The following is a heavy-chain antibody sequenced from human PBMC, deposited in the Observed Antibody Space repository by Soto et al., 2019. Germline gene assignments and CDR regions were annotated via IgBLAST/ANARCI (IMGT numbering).Heavy chain of an antibody. CDR2: IYYSGST. Sequence: LSLTCTVSGGSINSSSYYWSWVRQPPGKGLEWIANIYYSGSTYNNPSLKSRVTVSVDTSKNQFSLKLSSVTAADTAVYYCARQHFYYNSSSYSTFATWGQGTLVTVSS. V-gene: IGHV4-39*01. CDR3: ARQHFYYNSSSYSTFAT. J-gene: IGHJ5*02. D-gene: IGHD3-22*01. CDR1: GGSINSSSYY.